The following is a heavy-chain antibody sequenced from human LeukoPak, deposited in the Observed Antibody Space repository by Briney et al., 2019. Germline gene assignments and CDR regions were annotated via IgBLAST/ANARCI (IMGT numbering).Heavy chain of an antibody. J-gene: IGHJ4*02. CDR2: IYYSGST. V-gene: IGHV4-59*08. D-gene: IGHD5-24*01. Sequence: SETLSLTCTVSGGSISSYYWSWIRQPPGKGLEWIGYIYYSGSTNYNPSLKSRVTISVDTSKNQISRKLSSVTAADTAVYYCARAKMATTPFDYWGQGTLVTVSS. CDR1: GGSISSYY. CDR3: ARAKMATTPFDY.